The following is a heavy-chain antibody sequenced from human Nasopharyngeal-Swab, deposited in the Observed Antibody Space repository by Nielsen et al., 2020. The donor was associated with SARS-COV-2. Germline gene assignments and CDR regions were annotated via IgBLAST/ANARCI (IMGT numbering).Heavy chain of an antibody. CDR1: GFTVSSNY. Sequence: GESLKISCAASGFTVSSNYMSWVRQAPGKGLEWVSVIYSGGSTYYADSVKGRFTISRDNSKNTLYLQMNSLRAEDTAVYYCARWKYYDFWSGPIDYWGQGTLVTASS. CDR2: IYSGGST. D-gene: IGHD3-3*01. V-gene: IGHV3-66*01. CDR3: ARWKYYDFWSGPIDY. J-gene: IGHJ4*02.